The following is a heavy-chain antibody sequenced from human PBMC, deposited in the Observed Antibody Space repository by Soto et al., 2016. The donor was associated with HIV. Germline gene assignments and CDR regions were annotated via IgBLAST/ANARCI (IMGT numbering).Heavy chain of an antibody. CDR2: IYRGATT. CDR3: ARRSTNDLWYFDL. D-gene: IGHD2-2*01. CDR1: GFTVTSNY. Sequence: EVQLVETGGNLIQPGGSLRLSCAASGFTVTSNYMSWVRQAPGKGLEWVSIIYRGATTYYADSVKGRFTISRDKSNNTVHLQMNNLRGEDTAVYYCARRSTNDLWYFDLWGRGALVTVSS. V-gene: IGHV3-53*02. J-gene: IGHJ2*01.